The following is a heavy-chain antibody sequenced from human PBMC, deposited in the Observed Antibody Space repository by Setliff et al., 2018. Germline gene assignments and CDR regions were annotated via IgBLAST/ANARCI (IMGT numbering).Heavy chain of an antibody. Sequence: GGPLRLSCAASGFTFSSYTMHWVRQAPGKGLEYVSGISSDGGSTYYANSVKDRFTISRDNSKNTLWLQMGSLRAEDMAVYYCARDDYNYGYNSWGQGTLVTVSS. CDR2: ISSDGGST. J-gene: IGHJ4*02. CDR1: GFTFSSYT. D-gene: IGHD5-18*01. V-gene: IGHV3-64*01. CDR3: ARDDYNYGYNS.